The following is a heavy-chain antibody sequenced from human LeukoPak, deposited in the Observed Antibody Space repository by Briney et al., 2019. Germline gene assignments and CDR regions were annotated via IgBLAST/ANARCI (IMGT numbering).Heavy chain of an antibody. D-gene: IGHD3-10*01. J-gene: IGHJ6*02. CDR1: GLTFSNYW. V-gene: IGHV3-74*01. CDR2: INSDGRST. CDR3: TRGINHRDYYYYAMDV. Sequence: PGGSLRLSCAASGLTFSNYWMHWVRQAPGEGLVWVSRINSDGRSTSYADSVKGRFTISRDNAKDTLFLQMSSLRAEDTAVHYCTRGINHRDYYYYAMDVWGQGTTVTVSS.